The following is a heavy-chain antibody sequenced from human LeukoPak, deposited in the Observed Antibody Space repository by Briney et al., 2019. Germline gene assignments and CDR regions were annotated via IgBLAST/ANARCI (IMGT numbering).Heavy chain of an antibody. Sequence: SETLSLTCAVYGGSFSAYYWSWIRQSPGKGLEWIGEIHHSGSTKYNPSLKSRVTISVDMSQRQFSLKLTSVTAADTAVYYCATEEGYNAYWGQGILVTVSS. V-gene: IGHV4-34*01. CDR3: ATEEGYNAY. J-gene: IGHJ4*02. CDR2: IHHSGST. D-gene: IGHD5-24*01. CDR1: GGSFSAYY.